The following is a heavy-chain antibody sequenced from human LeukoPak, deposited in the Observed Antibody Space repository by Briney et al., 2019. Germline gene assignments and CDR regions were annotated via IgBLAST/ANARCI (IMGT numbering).Heavy chain of an antibody. J-gene: IGHJ4*02. CDR3: ARGPDSYSSGWTSGHFDY. CDR1: GGSISSYY. V-gene: IGHV4-59*01. Sequence: PSETLSLTCTVSGGSISSYYWSWIRQPPGKGLEWIGYIYYSGSTNYNPSLKSRVTISVDTSKNQFSLKLSSVTAADTAVYYCARGPDSYSSGWTSGHFDYWGQGTLVTVSS. CDR2: IYYSGST. D-gene: IGHD6-19*01.